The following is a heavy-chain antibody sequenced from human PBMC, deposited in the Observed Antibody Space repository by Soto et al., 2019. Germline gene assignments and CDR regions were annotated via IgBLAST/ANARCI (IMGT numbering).Heavy chain of an antibody. CDR3: TRATYYRYYFDV. Sequence: PSETLSLTCTVSNGSINNYCLSWSRQSPGKGLEWIGYIYYSGTTNYNPSLKSRVTISIDRSENQFSLKVSSVTAADTAVYFCTRATYYRYYFDVWGQGTLVTVSS. D-gene: IGHD3-10*01. J-gene: IGHJ4*01. V-gene: IGHV4-59*01. CDR2: IYYSGTT. CDR1: NGSINNYC.